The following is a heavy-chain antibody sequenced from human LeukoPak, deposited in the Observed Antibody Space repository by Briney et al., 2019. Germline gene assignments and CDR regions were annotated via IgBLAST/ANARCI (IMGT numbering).Heavy chain of an antibody. D-gene: IGHD2-21*02. CDR1: GFFFSSYW. Sequence: PGGSLTLSCAGSGFFFSSYWTSWVRQAPGKGLVWVSRINSDGSSTSYADSVRGRFTISRDNAKNTLYLQMNSLRAEDTAVYYCASRGDLGEWGQGTRVTVSS. V-gene: IGHV3-74*01. CDR3: ASRGDLGE. J-gene: IGHJ4*02. CDR2: INSDGSST.